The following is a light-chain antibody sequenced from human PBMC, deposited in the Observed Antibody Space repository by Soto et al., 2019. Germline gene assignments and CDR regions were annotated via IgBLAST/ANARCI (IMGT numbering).Light chain of an antibody. CDR1: SSNIGRNS. V-gene: IGLV1-44*01. CDR2: GNN. J-gene: IGLJ1*01. Sequence: QSVLTQAPSVSGTPGQRVTITCSGSSSNIGRNSVNWYQHLPGTAPKLLTHGNNHRPSGAPDRFSGSKSGTSASLAISGLQPEDEADYCCAAWDDSLNEYVFGDRTKVTVL. CDR3: AAWDDSLNEYV.